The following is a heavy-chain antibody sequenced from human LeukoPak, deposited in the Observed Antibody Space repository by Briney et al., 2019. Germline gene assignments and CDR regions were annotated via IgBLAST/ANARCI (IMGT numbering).Heavy chain of an antibody. D-gene: IGHD7-27*01. V-gene: IGHV3-21*01. Sequence: GGSLRLSCAASGFTFSSYWMSWVRQAPGKGLEWVSSISSSSSYIYYADSVKGRFTISRDNAKNSLYLQMNSLRAEDTAVYYCARAGETGAPFDYWGQGTLVTVSS. CDR2: ISSSSSYI. CDR1: GFTFSSYW. CDR3: ARAGETGAPFDY. J-gene: IGHJ4*02.